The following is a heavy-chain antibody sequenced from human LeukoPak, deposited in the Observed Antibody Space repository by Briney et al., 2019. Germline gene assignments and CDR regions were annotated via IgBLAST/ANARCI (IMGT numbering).Heavy chain of an antibody. J-gene: IGHJ4*02. CDR2: INRDGSEK. D-gene: IGHD5-12*01. CDR3: ARPYSGHDYVGGFEY. V-gene: IGHV3-7*01. Sequence: GGSLRLSCAASGFTFSSYWMSWVRQAPGKGLEWVANINRDGSEKYYVDSVKGRFTISRDNAKNSLDLQMNSLSAEDTAVYYCARPYSGHDYVGGFEYWGQGTLVTVSS. CDR1: GFTFSSYW.